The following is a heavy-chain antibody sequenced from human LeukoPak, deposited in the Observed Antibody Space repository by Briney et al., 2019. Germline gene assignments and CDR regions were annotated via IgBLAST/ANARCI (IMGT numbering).Heavy chain of an antibody. CDR2: IYTSGST. CDR3: ARDQRVSYWYFDL. J-gene: IGHJ2*01. Sequence: SQTLSLTCTVSGGSISSGSYYWSWIRQPAGKGLEWIGRIYTSGSTNYNPSLKSRVTISVDTSKNQFSLKLSSVTAADTAVYYCARDQRVSYWYFDLWGRGTLVTVSS. D-gene: IGHD6-25*01. V-gene: IGHV4-61*02. CDR1: GGSISSGSYY.